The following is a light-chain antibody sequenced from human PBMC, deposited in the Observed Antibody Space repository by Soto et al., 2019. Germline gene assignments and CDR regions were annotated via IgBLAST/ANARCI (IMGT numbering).Light chain of an antibody. CDR1: STDVGGYKY. J-gene: IGLJ1*01. CDR3: RSFSSSSTPYV. V-gene: IGLV2-14*01. CDR2: EVN. Sequence: QSALTQPASVSGSPGQSITISCTGTSTDVGGYKYVSWYQQHPGTAPKLMIFEVNGRPSGVSDRFSGSKSGNTASLTISGLQPEDEADYYCRSFSSSSTPYVFGTGTKVTVL.